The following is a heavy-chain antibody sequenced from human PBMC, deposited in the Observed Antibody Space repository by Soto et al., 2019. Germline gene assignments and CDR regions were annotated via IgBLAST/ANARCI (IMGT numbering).Heavy chain of an antibody. CDR2: ITWDGGST. CDR3: ARERGRITDY. Sequence: QTGGSLRLSCAASGFTFDDYTMHWVRQTPEKGLEWVSLITWDGGSTFYAKSVRGRFTISRDNSRHSLSLQMRSLTTEDTALYYCARERGRITDYWGQGILVTVSS. D-gene: IGHD1-20*01. CDR1: GFTFDDYT. J-gene: IGHJ4*02. V-gene: IGHV3-43*01.